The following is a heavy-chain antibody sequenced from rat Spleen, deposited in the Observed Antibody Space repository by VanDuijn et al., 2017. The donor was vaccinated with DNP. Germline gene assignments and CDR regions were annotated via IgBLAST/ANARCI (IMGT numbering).Heavy chain of an antibody. CDR3: ARDYGSHHYYFDY. V-gene: IGHV5-31*01. J-gene: IGHJ2*01. Sequence: EVQLVESGGDLVQPGRSLKLSCVASGFTFNNYWMTWMRQVPGKGLEWSASITSSGGSTYYQDSMKGPFIIYRYNAKNTQYLQVSSLRSEDTATYYCARDYGSHHYYFDYWGQGVMVTVSS. CDR1: GFTFNNYW. D-gene: IGHD1-3*01. CDR2: ITSSGGST.